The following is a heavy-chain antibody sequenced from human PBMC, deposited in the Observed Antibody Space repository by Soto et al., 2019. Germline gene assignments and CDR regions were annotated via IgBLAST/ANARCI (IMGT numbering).Heavy chain of an antibody. CDR2: IFSNDEK. J-gene: IGHJ3*02. CDR1: GFSLSNARMG. D-gene: IGHD5-12*01. CDR3: ARIQGWLQLKGGAFDI. V-gene: IGHV2-26*01. Sequence: QVTLKESGPVLVKPTETLTLTCTVSGFSLSNARMGVSWIRQPPGKALEWLAHIFSNDEKSYSTSLKSRLTISKDTSNSQVVLTMTNMDPVDTATYYCARIQGWLQLKGGAFDIWGQGTMVTVSS.